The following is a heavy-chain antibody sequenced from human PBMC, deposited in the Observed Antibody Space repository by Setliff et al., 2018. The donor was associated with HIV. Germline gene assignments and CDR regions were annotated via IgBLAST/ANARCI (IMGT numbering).Heavy chain of an antibody. J-gene: IGHJ4*02. V-gene: IGHV1-46*01. CDR2: INPSDGTT. D-gene: IGHD6-13*01. Sequence: ASVKVSCKTSGYSFINYGISWVRQAPGQGLEYMGIINPSDGTTDYTQKFQDRVTMTSDTSTSTVYMELRSLRSEDTAIYYCVKEYHTTATDTRVANYFDYWGQGTLVTVSS. CDR1: GYSFINYG. CDR3: VKEYHTTATDTRVANYFDY.